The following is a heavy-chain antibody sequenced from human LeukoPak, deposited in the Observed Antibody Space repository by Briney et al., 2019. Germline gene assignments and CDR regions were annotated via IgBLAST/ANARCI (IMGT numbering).Heavy chain of an antibody. CDR3: ARLSSGWVNAFDI. D-gene: IGHD6-19*01. CDR1: GFTFDDYA. J-gene: IGHJ3*02. Sequence: PGGSLRLSCAASGFTFDDYAMHWIRQPPGKGLEWIGCIFYSGSTEYNPSLKTPITISVDTSKNQFSLKLSSVTAADTAVYYCARLSSGWVNAFDIWGQGTMVTVSS. V-gene: IGHV4-59*08. CDR2: IFYSGST.